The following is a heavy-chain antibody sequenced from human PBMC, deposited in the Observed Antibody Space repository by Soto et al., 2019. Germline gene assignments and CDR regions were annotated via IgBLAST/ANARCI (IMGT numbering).Heavy chain of an antibody. D-gene: IGHD3-22*01. J-gene: IGHJ3*02. CDR3: ASPIIYDSSGYTDAFDI. V-gene: IGHV5-10-1*01. Sequence: PGESLKISCKGSGYSFTSYWISWVRQMPGKGLEWMGRIDPSDSYTNYSPSFQGHVTISADKSISTAYLQWSSLKASDTAMYYCASPIIYDSSGYTDAFDIWGQGTMVTVSS. CDR2: IDPSDSYT. CDR1: GYSFTSYW.